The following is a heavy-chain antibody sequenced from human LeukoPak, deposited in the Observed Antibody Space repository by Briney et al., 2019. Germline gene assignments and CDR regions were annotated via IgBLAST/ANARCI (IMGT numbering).Heavy chain of an antibody. V-gene: IGHV3-23*01. CDR2: IFPSGREI. Sequence: GGSLRLSCAASGFTFSTLAMIWLGQPPGKGLEWVSSIFPSGREIHYAASVRGRFIISRDNSKSTLSLQMNSLRAEDTAVYYCAKGSDSSSWPYYLDYWGQGTLVTVSS. CDR3: AKGSDSSSWPYYLDY. CDR1: GFTFSTLA. J-gene: IGHJ4*02. D-gene: IGHD6-13*01.